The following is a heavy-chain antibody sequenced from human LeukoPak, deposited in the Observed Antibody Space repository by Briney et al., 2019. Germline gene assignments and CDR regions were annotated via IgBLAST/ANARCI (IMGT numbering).Heavy chain of an antibody. CDR3: ASLGTLVAVAGTTWFDP. CDR1: GLTFSSYG. CDR2: ISYDGSNK. J-gene: IGHJ5*02. D-gene: IGHD6-19*01. V-gene: IGHV3-30*03. Sequence: PGGSLRLSCAASGLTFSSYGMHWVRQAPGKGLEWVAVISYDGSNKYYADSVKGRFTISRDNSKNTLYLQMNSLRAEDTAVYYCASLGTLVAVAGTTWFDPWGQGTLVTVSS.